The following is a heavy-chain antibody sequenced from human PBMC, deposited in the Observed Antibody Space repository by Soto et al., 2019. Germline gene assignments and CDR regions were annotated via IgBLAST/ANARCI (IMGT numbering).Heavy chain of an antibody. CDR3: ARPDVLTGSAFDI. Sequence: SETLSLTCTVSGGSMSRGDYYWSWIRQPPGKGLEWIGFIYHTGSTYYSPSLKNRVAISVDTPKNQFSLKLSSVTAADTAVYYCARPDVLTGSAFDIWGQGTMVTVSS. CDR2: IYHTGST. D-gene: IGHD3-9*01. J-gene: IGHJ3*02. V-gene: IGHV4-30-4*02. CDR1: GGSMSRGDYY.